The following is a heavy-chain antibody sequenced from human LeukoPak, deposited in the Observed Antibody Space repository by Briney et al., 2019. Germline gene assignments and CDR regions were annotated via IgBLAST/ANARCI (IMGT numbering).Heavy chain of an antibody. CDR2: INHSGST. Sequence: SETLSLTCAVYGGSFSGYYWSWIRQPPGKGLEWIGEINHSGSTNYNPSLKSRVTISVDTSKNQFSLKLSSVTAADTAVYYCARGLKGRWLQFPFDYWGQGTLVTVSS. D-gene: IGHD5-24*01. CDR3: ARGLKGRWLQFPFDY. CDR1: GGSFSGYY. J-gene: IGHJ4*02. V-gene: IGHV4-34*01.